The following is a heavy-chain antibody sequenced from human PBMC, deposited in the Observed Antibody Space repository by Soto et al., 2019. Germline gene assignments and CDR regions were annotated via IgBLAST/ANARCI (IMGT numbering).Heavy chain of an antibody. CDR1: GGSISSGGYY. J-gene: IGHJ6*02. Sequence: QVQLQESGPGLVKPSQTLSLTCTVSGGSISSGGYYWTWIRQHPGKGLEWIRYIYHSGNAYYNPSLKSRLTSSVDTSKHQFSLKLSSVTAADTAVYYCARDEEVNYSDYGGSDYYYGMDVWGPGTTFTVSS. CDR2: IYHSGNA. V-gene: IGHV4-31*03. D-gene: IGHD4-17*01. CDR3: ARDEEVNYSDYGGSDYYYGMDV.